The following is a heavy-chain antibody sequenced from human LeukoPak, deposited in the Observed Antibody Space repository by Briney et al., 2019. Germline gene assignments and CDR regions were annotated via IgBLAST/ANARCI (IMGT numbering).Heavy chain of an antibody. Sequence: GASLKVSCKASGGTFSNYAISWVRQAPGQGLEWRGGIIPIFGTANYAQKFQGRVTITADKSTSTAYMELSSLRSEDTAVYYCAGAGYDTLHWWFDPWGQGTLVTVSS. CDR2: IIPIFGTA. J-gene: IGHJ5*02. CDR3: AGAGYDTLHWWFDP. CDR1: GGTFSNYA. D-gene: IGHD3-9*01. V-gene: IGHV1-69*06.